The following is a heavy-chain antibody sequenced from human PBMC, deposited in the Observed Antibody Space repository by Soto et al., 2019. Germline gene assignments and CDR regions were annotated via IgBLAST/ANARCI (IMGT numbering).Heavy chain of an antibody. CDR2: INADGSTT. Sequence: PGGSLRLSFAASGFTFSSYWMHWVRQAPGKGLVWGSRINADGSTTNYANSVKGRFTISRDNAKNTLYLQMNSLRVEDTAVYYCSPPLDDYWAQGTLVTVSS. V-gene: IGHV3-74*01. CDR1: GFTFSSYW. J-gene: IGHJ4*02. CDR3: SPPLDDY.